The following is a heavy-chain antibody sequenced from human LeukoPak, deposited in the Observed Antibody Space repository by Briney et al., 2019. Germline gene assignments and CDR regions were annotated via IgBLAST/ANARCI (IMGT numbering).Heavy chain of an antibody. CDR2: INHSGST. Sequence: SETLSHTCAVYGGSFSGYYWSWIRQPPGKGLEWIGEINHSGSTNYNPSLKSRVTISVDTSKNQFSLKLSSVTAADTAVYYCASEVEDSSGYQTDAFDIWGQGTMVTVSS. J-gene: IGHJ3*02. D-gene: IGHD3-22*01. V-gene: IGHV4-34*01. CDR1: GGSFSGYY. CDR3: ASEVEDSSGYQTDAFDI.